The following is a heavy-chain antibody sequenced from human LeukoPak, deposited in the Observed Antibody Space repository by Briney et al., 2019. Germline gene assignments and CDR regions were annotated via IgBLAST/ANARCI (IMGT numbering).Heavy chain of an antibody. CDR3: VRGGFGHAMDV. V-gene: IGHV3-74*01. CDR1: GFTFSSYW. J-gene: IGHJ6*02. Sequence: GGSLRLSCAASGFTFSSYWMHWVRQAPGKGLVWVSVINNDGSGTNYADSVKGRSTIFRDNAKNTLYLQMTSLGAEDTAVYYCVRGGFGHAMDVWGQGTTVTVSS. CDR2: INNDGSGT. D-gene: IGHD3-10*01.